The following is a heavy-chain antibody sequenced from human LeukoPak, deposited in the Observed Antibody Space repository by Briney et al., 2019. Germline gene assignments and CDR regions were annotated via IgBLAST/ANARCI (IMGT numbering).Heavy chain of an antibody. D-gene: IGHD2-21*02. CDR1: GWSFSGYY. Sequence: KTSETLFLTCAVYGWSFSGYYWSWIRQTPGKGLEWIGEINRSGSTNYNPSLKSRDTKSVIHAKNQFSLKLSSVTAADTAVYYCAREEVTGWFDPWGQGTLVTVSS. CDR3: AREEVTGWFDP. CDR2: INRSGST. V-gene: IGHV4-34*01. J-gene: IGHJ5*02.